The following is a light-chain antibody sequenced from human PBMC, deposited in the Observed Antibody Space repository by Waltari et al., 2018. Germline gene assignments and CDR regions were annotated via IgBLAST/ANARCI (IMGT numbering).Light chain of an antibody. CDR2: GKN. CDR3: NSRDSSGNHVV. V-gene: IGLV3-19*01. Sequence: SSELTQDPAVSVALGQTVRITCQGDSLRSYYASWYQQKPGRAPVLVIYGKNNRPSGIPGRFSGSSSGNTASLTITGAQAEDEADYYCNSRDSSGNHVVFGGGTKLTVL. J-gene: IGLJ2*01. CDR1: SLRSYY.